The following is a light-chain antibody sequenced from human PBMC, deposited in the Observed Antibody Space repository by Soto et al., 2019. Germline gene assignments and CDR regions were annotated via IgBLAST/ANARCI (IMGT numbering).Light chain of an antibody. J-gene: IGKJ1*01. CDR2: EVS. CDR1: QSLIHSDGSTY. Sequence: VVMTQSPLSLPVTLGQPASISCRSSQSLIHSDGSTYLNWFQQRPGRSPRRLIYEVSDRDSGVPDRFSGSGSGTDFTLKISRVEAEDVGVYYCMQGTHWPWTFGQGTEVEIK. CDR3: MQGTHWPWT. V-gene: IGKV2-30*02.